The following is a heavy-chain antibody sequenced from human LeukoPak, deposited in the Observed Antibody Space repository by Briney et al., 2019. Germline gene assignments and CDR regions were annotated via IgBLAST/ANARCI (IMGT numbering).Heavy chain of an antibody. CDR2: IYTSGST. D-gene: IGHD2-15*01. Sequence: SETLSLTCAVSGGSGGSISSSNYWSWIRQPAGKGLEWIGRIYTSGSTNYNPSLKSRVTMSVDTSKNQFSLKLSSVTAADTAVYYCARQDGDAFDIWGQGTMVTVSS. CDR1: GGSGGSISSSNY. CDR3: ARQDGDAFDI. V-gene: IGHV4-4*07. J-gene: IGHJ3*02.